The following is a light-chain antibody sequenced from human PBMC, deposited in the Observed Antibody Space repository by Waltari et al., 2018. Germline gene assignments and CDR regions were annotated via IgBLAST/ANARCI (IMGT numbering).Light chain of an antibody. Sequence: QSALTQPASVSGSPGQSITLSCTGTSSDVGNYKRFSWYQQHPGKAPKLMIYAVSKRPSGVSDRFSGSKSGDMASLTISGLQPEDEAEYFCSSYAGSSKGVFGGGTKVTVL. J-gene: IGLJ2*01. CDR3: SSYAGSSKGV. V-gene: IGLV2-23*02. CDR1: SSDVGNYKR. CDR2: AVS.